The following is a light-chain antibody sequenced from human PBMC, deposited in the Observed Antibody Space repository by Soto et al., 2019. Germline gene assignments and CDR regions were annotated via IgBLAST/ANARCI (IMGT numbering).Light chain of an antibody. J-gene: IGKJ2*01. CDR1: QSVSSTY. V-gene: IGKV3-20*01. Sequence: EIVLTQSPGTLSLSPGERATLSCRASQSVSSTYLAWYQQKPGQAPRLLIYGASNRATGIPDRFSGSGSGTDFTLTINRLEPGDFAVYYCQQYGSSPYTFGQATKLEIK. CDR3: QQYGSSPYT. CDR2: GAS.